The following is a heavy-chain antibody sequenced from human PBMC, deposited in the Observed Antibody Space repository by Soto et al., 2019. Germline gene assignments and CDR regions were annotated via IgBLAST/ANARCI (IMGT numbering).Heavy chain of an antibody. CDR1: GFTISTHG. Sequence: QAQLVESGGGVVQPGTSLRLSCAASGFTISTHGMHWVRQAPGKGLEWLANIWYDGSNKFYAESVKGRFSISNDNPKNTLYLQMSSLRAEDTAVYYCAAATTWNFHFPYWGQGTQVTVSS. CDR3: AAATTWNFHFPY. J-gene: IGHJ4*02. V-gene: IGHV3-33*03. CDR2: IWYDGSNK. D-gene: IGHD1-7*01.